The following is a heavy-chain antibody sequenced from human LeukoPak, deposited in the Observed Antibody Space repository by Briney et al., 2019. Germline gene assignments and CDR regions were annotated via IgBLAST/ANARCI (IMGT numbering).Heavy chain of an antibody. Sequence: GGSLRLSCAASGFTFSAYNMNWVRRTPGKGLEWVSSITTSSSYMFYADSVRGRFTISRDNAENSLCLRMNSLRDEDTAVYYCARSTRPPWGQGTLVTVSS. D-gene: IGHD1-1*01. V-gene: IGHV3-21*01. CDR1: GFTFSAYN. CDR3: ARSTRPP. CDR2: ITTSSSYM. J-gene: IGHJ5*02.